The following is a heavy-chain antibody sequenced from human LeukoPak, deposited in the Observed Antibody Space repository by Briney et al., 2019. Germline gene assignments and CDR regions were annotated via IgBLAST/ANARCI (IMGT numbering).Heavy chain of an antibody. CDR1: GFAVSSNY. V-gene: IGHV4-34*01. Sequence: PGGSLRLSCAASGFAVSSNYMSWVRQAPGKGLEWIGEINHSGSTNYNPSLKSRVTISVDTSKNQFSLKVNSLTAADTAVYYCARGHTESVYDYGNWFNPWGQGTLVTVSS. CDR3: ARGHTESVYDYGNWFNP. D-gene: IGHD5/OR15-5a*01. J-gene: IGHJ5*02. CDR2: INHSGST.